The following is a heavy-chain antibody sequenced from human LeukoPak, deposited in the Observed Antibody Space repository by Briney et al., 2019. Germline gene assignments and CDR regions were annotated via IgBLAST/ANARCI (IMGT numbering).Heavy chain of an antibody. CDR2: IYYSGST. D-gene: IGHD1-14*01. V-gene: IGHV4-59*08. CDR1: GGSISSYY. J-gene: IGHJ2*01. CDR3: ARQITGAADWYFDL. Sequence: SETLSLTCTVSGGSISSYYWSWIRRPPGKGLEWIGYIYYSGSTNYNPSLKSRVTISVDTSKNRFSLKLSSVTAADTAVYYCARQITGAADWYFDLWGRGTLVTVSS.